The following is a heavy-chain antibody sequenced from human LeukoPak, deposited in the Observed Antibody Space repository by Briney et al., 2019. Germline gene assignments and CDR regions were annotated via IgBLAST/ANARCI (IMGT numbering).Heavy chain of an antibody. CDR3: ARNTIFGVADFYYYYYYMDV. Sequence: GGSLRLSCAASGFTFSSYWMSWVRQAPGKGLEGVANIKQDGSEKYYVDSVKGRFTISRDNAKNSLYLQMNSLRAEDTAVYYCARNTIFGVADFYYYYYYMDVWGKGTTVTVSS. J-gene: IGHJ6*03. CDR2: IKQDGSEK. V-gene: IGHV3-7*01. CDR1: GFTFSSYW. D-gene: IGHD3-3*01.